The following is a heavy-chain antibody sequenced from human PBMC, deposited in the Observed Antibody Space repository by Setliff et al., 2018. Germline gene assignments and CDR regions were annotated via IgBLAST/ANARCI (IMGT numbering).Heavy chain of an antibody. J-gene: IGHJ4*02. CDR3: ARGRGLVTSYYFDY. Sequence: PSETLSLTCAVYGGSFSGYYWSWIRQPPGKGLEWIGEINHSGSTNYNPSLKSRVTISVDTSKNQFSLKLSSVTAADTAVYYCARGRGLVTSYYFDYWGQGTLVTVSS. D-gene: IGHD3-9*01. CDR2: INHSGST. CDR1: GGSFSGYY. V-gene: IGHV4-34*01.